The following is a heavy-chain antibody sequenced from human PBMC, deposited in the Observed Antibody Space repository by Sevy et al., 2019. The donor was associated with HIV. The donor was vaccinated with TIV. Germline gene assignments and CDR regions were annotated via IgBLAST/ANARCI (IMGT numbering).Heavy chain of an antibody. CDR1: GYFFTGYY. Sequence: ASVKVSCKASGYFFTGYYLHWVRQTPGQRLEWMGRINPNSGGTNYAQNFQGRVTMTRDTSISTAYMELSRLRSDDTAVYYCARGGGYSSGWWTFDYWGQGTLVTVSS. CDR3: ARGGGYSSGWWTFDY. V-gene: IGHV1-2*06. D-gene: IGHD6-19*01. CDR2: INPNSGGT. J-gene: IGHJ4*02.